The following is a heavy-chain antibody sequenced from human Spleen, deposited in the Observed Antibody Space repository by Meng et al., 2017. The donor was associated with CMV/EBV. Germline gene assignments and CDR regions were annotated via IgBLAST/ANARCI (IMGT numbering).Heavy chain of an antibody. V-gene: IGHV3-30*04. CDR1: GFTFSSYA. Sequence: GESLKISCAASGFTFSSYAMHWVRQAPGKGLEWVAVISYDGRNKYYADSVKGRFTISRDNSKNTLYLQMNSLRVEDTAVYHCARYSRSWYILYYFDYWGQGTLVTVSS. CDR2: ISYDGRNK. J-gene: IGHJ4*02. D-gene: IGHD6-13*01. CDR3: ARYSRSWYILYYFDY.